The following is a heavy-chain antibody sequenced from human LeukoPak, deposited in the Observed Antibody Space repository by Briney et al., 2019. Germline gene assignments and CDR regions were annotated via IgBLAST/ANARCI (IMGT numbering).Heavy chain of an antibody. V-gene: IGHV3-48*01. Sequence: GGSLRLSCAASGFTFSDYSMNWVRQAPGKGLEWISYIGVDSGNTNYADSVKGRFTISGDKAKNSLYLQMNSLRVEDTAVYYCARDYKYAFNNWGQGTLVTVSS. CDR1: GFTFSDYS. CDR3: ARDYKYAFNN. J-gene: IGHJ4*02. D-gene: IGHD5-24*01. CDR2: IGVDSGNT.